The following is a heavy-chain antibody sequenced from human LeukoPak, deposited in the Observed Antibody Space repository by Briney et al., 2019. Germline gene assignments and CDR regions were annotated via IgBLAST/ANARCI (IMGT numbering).Heavy chain of an antibody. D-gene: IGHD5-18*01. V-gene: IGHV1-69*13. CDR1: GYTFTSYG. CDR3: ARDHGYSYGYDY. Sequence: GASVKVSCKASGYTFTSYGISWVRQAPGQGLEWMGGIIPIFGTANYAQKFQGRVTITADESTSTAYMELSSLRSEDTAVYYCARDHGYSYGYDYWGQGTLVTVSS. CDR2: IIPIFGTA. J-gene: IGHJ4*02.